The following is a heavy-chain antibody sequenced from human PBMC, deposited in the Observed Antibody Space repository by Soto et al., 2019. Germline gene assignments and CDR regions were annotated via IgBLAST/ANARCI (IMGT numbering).Heavy chain of an antibody. CDR2: ISAYNYNT. CDR3: ARVVGALGHWFDP. J-gene: IGHJ5*02. CDR1: GYSYTSYG. V-gene: IGHV1-18*01. Sequence: QVQLVQSGAEVKKPGASVKVSCKASGYSYTSYGLSWVRQAPGQGLEWMGRISAYNYNTNYAQKLQGRVTMTTDTSPSTAYMELRSLRSDDTAVYYCARVVGALGHWFDPWGQGTLVTVSS. D-gene: IGHD1-26*01.